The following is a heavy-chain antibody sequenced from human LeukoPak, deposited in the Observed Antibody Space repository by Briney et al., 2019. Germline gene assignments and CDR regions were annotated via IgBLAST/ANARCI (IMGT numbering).Heavy chain of an antibody. D-gene: IGHD6-13*01. CDR2: IYGRETT. CDR1: GFIVSDNY. CDR3: AQGSDEQIAGAGLFEY. Sequence: GGSLRLSCAASGFIVSDNYMTWVRQLPGKGLDWVSVIYGRETTYYADSVNGRFTISRDNSKNTLYLQMNSLRAEDTAIYYCAQGSDEQIAGAGLFEYWGQGTLVTVSS. V-gene: IGHV3-53*01. J-gene: IGHJ4*02.